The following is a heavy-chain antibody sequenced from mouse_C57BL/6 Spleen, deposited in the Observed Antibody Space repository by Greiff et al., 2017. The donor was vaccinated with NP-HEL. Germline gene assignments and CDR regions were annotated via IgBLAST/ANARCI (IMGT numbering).Heavy chain of an antibody. Sequence: EVKLQQSGPELVKPGASVKISCKASGYTFTDYYMNWVKQSHGKSLEWIGDINPNNGGTSYNQKFKGKATLTVDKSSSTAYMELRSLTSEDSAVYYCAKGELGPAWFAYWGQGTLVTVSA. V-gene: IGHV1-26*01. D-gene: IGHD4-1*01. CDR2: INPNNGGT. J-gene: IGHJ3*01. CDR3: AKGELGPAWFAY. CDR1: GYTFTDYY.